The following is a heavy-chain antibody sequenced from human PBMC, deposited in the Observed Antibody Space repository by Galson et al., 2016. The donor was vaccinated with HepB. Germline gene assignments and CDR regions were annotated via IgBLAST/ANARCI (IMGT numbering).Heavy chain of an antibody. Sequence: SVKVSCKASGFSFTNYAFHWVRQASGQGPQWLGWINARNGEAKYSQVFQDRVTISRDTSATIVYMEVTSLTSEDTAVYYCAREGPIIGTLNYWGQGTLVTVTS. CDR2: INARNGEA. CDR3: AREGPIIGTLNY. V-gene: IGHV1-3*03. CDR1: GFSFTNYA. J-gene: IGHJ4*02. D-gene: IGHD1-7*01.